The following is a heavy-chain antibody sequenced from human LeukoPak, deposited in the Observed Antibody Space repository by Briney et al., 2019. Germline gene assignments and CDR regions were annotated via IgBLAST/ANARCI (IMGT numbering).Heavy chain of an antibody. D-gene: IGHD1/OR15-1a*01. CDR1: GGSISSYY. CDR3: ARDLRNNRGGYYYYYMDV. Sequence: KPSETLSLTCTVSGGSISSYYWSWIRHPPGGGLEWLGYIYYSGSTNYNPSLKSRVTISVDTSKNQFSLKLSSVTAADTAVYYCARDLRNNRGGYYYYYMDVWGKGTTVTVSS. V-gene: IGHV4-59*01. J-gene: IGHJ6*03. CDR2: IYYSGST.